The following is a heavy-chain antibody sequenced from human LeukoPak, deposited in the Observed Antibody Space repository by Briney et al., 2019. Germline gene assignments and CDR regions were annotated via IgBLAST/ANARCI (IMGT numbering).Heavy chain of an antibody. Sequence: GASVKVSCKASGGTFSTYGISWVRQAPGQGLEWMGRIIPILGMTNYAQKFQGRVTITTDESTSTAYMELSSLRSEDTAVYYCARESGNWEYWGQGTLVTVSS. CDR2: IIPILGMT. D-gene: IGHD7-27*01. J-gene: IGHJ4*02. CDR1: GGTFSTYG. CDR3: ARESGNWEY. V-gene: IGHV1-69*04.